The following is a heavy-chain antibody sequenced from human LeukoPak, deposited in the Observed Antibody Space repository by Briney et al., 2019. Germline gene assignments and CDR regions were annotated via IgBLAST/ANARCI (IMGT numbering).Heavy chain of an antibody. CDR3: ASKGPMVRPMGV. J-gene: IGHJ6*03. D-gene: IGHD3-10*01. Sequence: SETLSLTCAVHGGSFTTYYWSWIRQPPGKGLEWLGEVNHSGNTYHNPSLKSRVSMSVDTSKNQFSLRLSSVTAADTAVYYCASKGPMVRPMGVWGTGTTVTVSS. CDR1: GGSFTTYY. V-gene: IGHV4-34*01. CDR2: VNHSGNT.